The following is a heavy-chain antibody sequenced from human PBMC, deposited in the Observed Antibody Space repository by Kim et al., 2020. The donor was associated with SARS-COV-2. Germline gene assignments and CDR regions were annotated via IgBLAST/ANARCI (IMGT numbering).Heavy chain of an antibody. Sequence: SETLSLTCTVSGGSVSSGSYYWSWIRQPPGKGLEWIGYIYYSGSTNYNPSLKSRVTISVDTSKNQFSLKLSSVTAADTAVYYCAREPGSGYDTVYYYYGMDVWGQGTTVTVSS. CDR2: IYYSGST. CDR1: GGSVSSGSYY. D-gene: IGHD5-12*01. V-gene: IGHV4-61*01. J-gene: IGHJ6*02. CDR3: AREPGSGYDTVYYYYGMDV.